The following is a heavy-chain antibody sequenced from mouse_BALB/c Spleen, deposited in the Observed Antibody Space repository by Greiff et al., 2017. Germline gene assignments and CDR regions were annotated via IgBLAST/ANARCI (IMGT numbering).Heavy chain of an antibody. CDR2: INPYNDGT. V-gene: IGHV1-18*01. CDR3: AREDRYGTWFAY. D-gene: IGHD2-14*01. J-gene: IGHJ3*01. Sequence: VQLQQFGAELVKPGASVKISCKASGYTFTDYNMDWVKQSHGKSLEWIGDINPYNDGTKYNEKFKGKATLTSDKSSSTAYMELSSLTSEDSAVYYCAREDRYGTWFAYWGQGTLVTVSA. CDR1: GYTFTDYN.